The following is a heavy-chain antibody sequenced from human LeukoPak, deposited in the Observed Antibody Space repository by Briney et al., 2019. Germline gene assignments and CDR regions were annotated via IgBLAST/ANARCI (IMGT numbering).Heavy chain of an antibody. Sequence: GGSLRLSCAASGFTSSGYLMHWVRQAPGKGLVWVSRIYTDGSNTIYADSVRGRFTISRDNAKKTLYLQMNSLKTEDTAVYYCTTGSITIFGVVISWGQRTLVTVSS. CDR3: TTGSITIFGVVIS. CDR1: GFTSSGYL. V-gene: IGHV3-74*01. CDR2: IYTDGSNT. D-gene: IGHD3-3*01. J-gene: IGHJ5*02.